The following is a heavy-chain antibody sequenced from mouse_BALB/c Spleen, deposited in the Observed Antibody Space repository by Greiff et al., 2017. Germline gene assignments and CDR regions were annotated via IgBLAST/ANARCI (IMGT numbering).Heavy chain of an antibody. Sequence: EVKVVESGGGLVQPGGSRKLSCAASGFTFSSFGMHWVRQAPEKGLEWVAYISSGSSTIYYADTVKGRFTISRDNPKNTLFLQMTSLRSEDTAMYCCARSHYGYGRWYFDVWGAGTTVTVSS. CDR2: ISSGSSTI. V-gene: IGHV5-17*02. D-gene: IGHD2-2*01. CDR3: ARSHYGYGRWYFDV. CDR1: GFTFSSFG. J-gene: IGHJ1*01.